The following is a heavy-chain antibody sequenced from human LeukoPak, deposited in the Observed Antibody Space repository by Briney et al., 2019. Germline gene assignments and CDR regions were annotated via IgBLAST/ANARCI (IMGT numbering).Heavy chain of an antibody. D-gene: IGHD1-26*01. CDR3: ARESPSGSYCYYCYYMDL. V-gene: IGHV4-34*01. J-gene: IGHJ6*03. Sequence: SETLSLTCAVYGGSFSDYYWTWIRQPPGKGLEWMGEINHSGSPNNNPSLKSRVSILFDTSKNQFSLKLTSVTAADTAVYYCARESPSGSYCYYCYYMDLWGKGTTVTVS. CDR2: INHSGSP. CDR1: GGSFSDYY.